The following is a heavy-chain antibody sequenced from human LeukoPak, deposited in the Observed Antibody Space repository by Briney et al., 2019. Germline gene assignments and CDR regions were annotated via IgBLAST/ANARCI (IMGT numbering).Heavy chain of an antibody. CDR3: ARGDDYGDYEAY. V-gene: IGHV4-59*01. CDR1: GGSISSYY. D-gene: IGHD4-17*01. CDR2: IYYSGST. Sequence: SETLYLTCTVSGGSISSYYWSWIRQPPGKGLEWIGYIYYSGSTNYNPSLKSRVTISVDTSKNQFSLKLSSVTAADTAVYYCARGDDYGDYEAYWGQGTLVTVSS. J-gene: IGHJ4*02.